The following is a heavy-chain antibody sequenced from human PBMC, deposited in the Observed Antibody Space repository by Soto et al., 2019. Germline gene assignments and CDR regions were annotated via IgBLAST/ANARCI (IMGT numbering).Heavy chain of an antibody. Sequence: QITLEETGPTLVKPTQTLTLTCTFSGFSLTTGRVGVGWIRQPPGKALEWLAVIHWNDDNHYSPSLKSRLTIPKDTSNNQVVLTLTNMDPVDTATYYCTHRLVGSGQGYWGQGTLVTVSS. D-gene: IGHD2-15*01. CDR3: THRLVGSGQGY. CDR1: GFSLTTGRVG. V-gene: IGHV2-5*01. CDR2: IHWNDDN. J-gene: IGHJ4*02.